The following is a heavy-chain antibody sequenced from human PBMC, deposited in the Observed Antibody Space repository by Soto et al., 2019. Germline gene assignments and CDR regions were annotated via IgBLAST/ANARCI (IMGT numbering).Heavy chain of an antibody. CDR2: IYYSGST. J-gene: IGHJ3*02. CDR1: GGSISSYY. Sequence: PSETLSLTCTVSGGSISSYYWSWIRQPPGKGLEWIGYIYYSGSTNYNPSLKSRVTISVDTSKNQFSLKLSSVTAADTAVYYCARNRVITIFGVVIGPDAFDIWGQGTMVT. V-gene: IGHV4-59*01. D-gene: IGHD3-3*01. CDR3: ARNRVITIFGVVIGPDAFDI.